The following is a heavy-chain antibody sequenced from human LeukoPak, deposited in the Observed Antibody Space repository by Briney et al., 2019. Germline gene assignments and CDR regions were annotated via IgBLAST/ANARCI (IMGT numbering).Heavy chain of an antibody. CDR2: IYYRGRT. Sequence: PSETLSITCSESGGSNSTYYWAWIRQPPGMRMEGIGYIYYRGRTNYNPSLKSGVTIAVDSSMNEFFMNLNSVSGADTAVYYCARGGDGYSSGTYWYFDLWGRGTMVTDSS. V-gene: IGHV4-59*01. CDR1: GGSNSTYY. J-gene: IGHJ2*01. D-gene: IGHD5-24*01. CDR3: ARGGDGYSSGTYWYFDL.